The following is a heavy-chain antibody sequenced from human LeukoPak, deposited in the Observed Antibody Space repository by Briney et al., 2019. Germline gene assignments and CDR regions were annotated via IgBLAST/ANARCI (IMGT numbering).Heavy chain of an antibody. V-gene: IGHV4-30-4*08. CDR3: VRESYYTTTWERDY. D-gene: IGHD3-3*01. Sequence: LSLTCTVSGGSISSGGYYWSWIRQPPGKGLEWIGYISYSGRTVYNPSLGSRVSISSDMTKNQFSLRLSPVTAADTAIYYCVRESYYTTTWERDYWGQGTLVTVSS. CDR2: ISYSGRT. CDR1: GGSISSGGYY. J-gene: IGHJ4*02.